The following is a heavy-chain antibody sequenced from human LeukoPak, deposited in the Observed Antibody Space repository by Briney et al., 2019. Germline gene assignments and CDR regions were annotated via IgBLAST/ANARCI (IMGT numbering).Heavy chain of an antibody. CDR3: ARGLRYCSSTSCYARNYYYYGMDV. Sequence: PSETLSLTCAVYGGSFSGYYWSWIRQPPGKGLEWIREINHSGSTNYNPSLKSRVTISVDTSKNQFSLKLSSVTAADTAVYYCARGLRYCSSTSCYARNYYYYGMDVWGQGTTVTVSS. J-gene: IGHJ6*02. CDR1: GGSFSGYY. V-gene: IGHV4-34*01. D-gene: IGHD2-2*01. CDR2: INHSGST.